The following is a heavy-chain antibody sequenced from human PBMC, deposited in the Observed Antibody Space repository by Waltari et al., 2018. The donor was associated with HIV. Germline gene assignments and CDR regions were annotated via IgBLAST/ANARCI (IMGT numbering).Heavy chain of an antibody. J-gene: IGHJ4*02. Sequence: QVQLQESGPGLVKPSQTLSLTCVVSGGSINNGNYYWNWIRQPAGKRPEWIGHIYFSGATNYNPSLNSRLTISVDTSKNQFSLKLSSVTAADTAVYYCARRQRSGSYSRGFDSWGQGALVTVSS. D-gene: IGHD1-26*01. CDR3: ARRQRSGSYSRGFDS. V-gene: IGHV4-61*02. CDR2: IYFSGAT. CDR1: GGSINNGNYY.